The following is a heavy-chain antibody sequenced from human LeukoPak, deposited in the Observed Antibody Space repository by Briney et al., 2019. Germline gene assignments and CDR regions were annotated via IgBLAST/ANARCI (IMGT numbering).Heavy chain of an antibody. CDR1: GGSFSGYY. Sequence: SETLSLTCAVYGGSFSGYYWRWIRQPPGKGLEWIGEINHSGSTNYNPSLKSRVTISVDTSKNQFSLKLSSVTAADTSVYYCARGPYYYGSGSYYSHWGQGTLVTVSS. J-gene: IGHJ4*02. CDR2: INHSGST. D-gene: IGHD3-10*01. CDR3: ARGPYYYGSGSYYSH. V-gene: IGHV4-34*01.